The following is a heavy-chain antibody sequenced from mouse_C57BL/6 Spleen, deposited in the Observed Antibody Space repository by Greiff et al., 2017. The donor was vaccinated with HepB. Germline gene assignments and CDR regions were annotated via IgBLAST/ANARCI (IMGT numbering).Heavy chain of an antibody. V-gene: IGHV1-69*01. Sequence: QVQLQQPGAELVMPGASVKLSCKASGYTFTSYWMHWVKQRPGQGLEWIGEIDPSDSYTNYNQKFKGKSTLTVDKSSSTAYMQLSSLTSEDSAVYYCARNSNYVNYAMDYWGQGTSVTVSS. CDR3: ARNSNYVNYAMDY. CDR1: GYTFTSYW. CDR2: IDPSDSYT. D-gene: IGHD2-5*01. J-gene: IGHJ4*01.